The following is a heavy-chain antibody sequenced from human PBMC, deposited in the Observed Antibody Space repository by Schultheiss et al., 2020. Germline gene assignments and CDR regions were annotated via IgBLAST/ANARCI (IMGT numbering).Heavy chain of an antibody. CDR1: GFTVSSNY. J-gene: IGHJ4*02. Sequence: GGSLRLSCAVSGFTVSSNYMSWVRQAPGKGLEWVSVIYSGGYTSYIDSVKGRFTISRHNSKNTLFLQMNSLRPEDTALYYCTRDDPRRGNDYWGQGTLVTVSS. D-gene: IGHD3-16*01. CDR2: IYSGGYT. CDR3: TRDDPRRGNDY. V-gene: IGHV3-53*04.